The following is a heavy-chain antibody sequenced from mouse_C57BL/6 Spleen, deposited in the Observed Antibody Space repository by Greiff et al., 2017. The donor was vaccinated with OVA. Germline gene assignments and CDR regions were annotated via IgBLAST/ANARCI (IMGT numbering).Heavy chain of an antibody. CDR2: IYPGDGDT. J-gene: IGHJ2*01. CDR1: GYAFSSYW. V-gene: IGHV1-80*01. CDR3: ARRGDGHYFDY. Sequence: QVQLQQSGAELVKPGASVKISCKASGYAFSSYWMNWVKQRPGKGLEWIGQIYPGDGDTNYNGKFKGKATLTADKSSSTAYMQLSSLTSEDSAVYFCARRGDGHYFDYWGQGTTLTVSS. D-gene: IGHD2-3*01.